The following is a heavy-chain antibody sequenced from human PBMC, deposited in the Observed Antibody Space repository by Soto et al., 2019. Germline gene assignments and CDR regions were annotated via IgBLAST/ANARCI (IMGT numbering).Heavy chain of an antibody. D-gene: IGHD2-2*01. CDR3: AKGTSSTSRSYYYYGMDV. Sequence: EVQLLESGGGLVQPGGSLRLSCAASGFTFSNYAMTWVRRAPGKGLEWVSAISGSGGTTYYADSVKGRFTISRDNSKNTQHLKMNRMSDEAAADYYWAKGTSSTSRSYYYYGMDVWGQGTAVTVSS. CDR1: GFTFSNYA. CDR2: ISGSGGTT. V-gene: IGHV3-23*01. J-gene: IGHJ6*02.